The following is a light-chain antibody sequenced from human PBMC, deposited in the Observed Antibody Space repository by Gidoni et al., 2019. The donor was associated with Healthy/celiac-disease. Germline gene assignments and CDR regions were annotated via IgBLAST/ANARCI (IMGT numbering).Light chain of an antibody. Sequence: EIVMTQSPATLSVSPGERATLSCRASQSVSSNLAWYQQKPGQAPRLLIYGASTRATGIPARFSGSGSGTEFTLTISSLQSEDFAVYYCQQYNNWPPWTFGQXTKLEIK. CDR2: GAS. J-gene: IGKJ2*01. CDR3: QQYNNWPPWT. V-gene: IGKV3-15*01. CDR1: QSVSSN.